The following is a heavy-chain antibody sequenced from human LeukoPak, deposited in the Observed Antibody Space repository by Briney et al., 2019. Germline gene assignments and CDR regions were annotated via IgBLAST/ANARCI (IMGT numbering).Heavy chain of an antibody. J-gene: IGHJ5*02. CDR2: INTDGRST. Sequence: GGSLRLACAASGLTFSNYWMHWVRQAPGKGLVWVSGINTDGRSTVYADSVKGRFTISRDNAKNTLYLQMNSPRIEDTAVYYCVVDFQYNCPWGQGTLVTVSS. CDR1: GLTFSNYW. CDR3: VVDFQYNCP. D-gene: IGHD1-1*01. V-gene: IGHV3-74*01.